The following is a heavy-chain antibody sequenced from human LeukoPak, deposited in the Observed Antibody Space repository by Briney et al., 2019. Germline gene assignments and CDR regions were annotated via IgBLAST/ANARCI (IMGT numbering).Heavy chain of an antibody. CDR3: ARVKIQLWSREGYFDY. CDR1: GGSISSYY. J-gene: IGHJ4*02. V-gene: IGHV4-4*07. Sequence: SETLSLTCTVSGGSISSYYWSWIRQPAGKGLEWIGRIYTSGSTNYNPSLKSRVTMSVDTSKNQFSLKLSSVTAADTAVYYCARVKIQLWSREGYFDYWGQGTLVTVSS. D-gene: IGHD5-18*01. CDR2: IYTSGST.